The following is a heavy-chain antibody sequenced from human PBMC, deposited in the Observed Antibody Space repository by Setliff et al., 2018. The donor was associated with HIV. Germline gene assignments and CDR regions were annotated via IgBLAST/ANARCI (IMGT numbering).Heavy chain of an antibody. V-gene: IGHV7-4-1*02. J-gene: IGHJ5*02. CDR2: VNTQTGSP. CDR3: ARALYGDYGGDINWLDP. CDR1: GYTFTSYA. Sequence: GASVKVSCKASGYTFTSYAMSWVRQAPGQGLEWMGWVNTQTGSPTYAQAFTGRFVFSVDTSVTTAYLQISSLKADDTAVYYCARALYGDYGGDINWLDPWGQGALVTVSS. D-gene: IGHD4-17*01.